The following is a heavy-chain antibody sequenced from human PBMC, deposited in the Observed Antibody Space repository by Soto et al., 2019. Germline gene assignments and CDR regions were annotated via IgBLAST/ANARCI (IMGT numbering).Heavy chain of an antibody. CDR2: IYPGDSDT. V-gene: IGHV5-51*01. CDR3: ASLPGAAAGIGTYGMDV. CDR1: GYSFTSYW. J-gene: IGHJ6*02. D-gene: IGHD6-13*01. Sequence: GESLKXSCKGSGYSFTSYWIGWVRQMPGKGLEWMGIIYPGDSDTRYSPSFQGQVTISADKSISTAYLQWSSLKASDTAMYYCASLPGAAAGIGTYGMDVWGQGTTVTVSS.